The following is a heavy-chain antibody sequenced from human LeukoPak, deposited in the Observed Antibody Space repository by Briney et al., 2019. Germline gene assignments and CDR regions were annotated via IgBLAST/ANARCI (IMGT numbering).Heavy chain of an antibody. CDR3: ARETSQKGAHYMDV. CDR1: GGSMKSGSYY. D-gene: IGHD3-16*01. J-gene: IGHJ6*03. CDR2: IYTTGIT. V-gene: IGHV4-61*02. Sequence: PSQTLSLTCTVSGGSMKSGSYYWSWIRQPAGKGLEWIGRIYTTGITIYNPSLKSRVTISVDTSKNQFSLKLSSVTAADTAVYYCARETSQKGAHYMDVWGKGTTVTISS.